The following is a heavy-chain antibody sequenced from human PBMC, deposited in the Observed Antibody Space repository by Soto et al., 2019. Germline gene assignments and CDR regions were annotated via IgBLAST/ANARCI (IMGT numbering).Heavy chain of an antibody. J-gene: IGHJ3*01. CDR1: GDSVSSNNAA. CDR2: TYFRSKWYN. CDR3: TKGGDAFDF. Sequence: PSQTLSLTCAISGDSVSSNNAAWNWIRQSPSRGLEWLGRTYFRSKWYNDYAVSLKIRITINPDTSKNQFSLQLKSVTPEDTAVYYCTKGGDAFDFWGQGTVVTVSS. V-gene: IGHV6-1*01.